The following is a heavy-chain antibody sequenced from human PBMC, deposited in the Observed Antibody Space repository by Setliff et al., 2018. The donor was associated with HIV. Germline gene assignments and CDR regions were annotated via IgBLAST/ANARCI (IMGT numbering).Heavy chain of an antibody. CDR2: ISGSGDIT. V-gene: IGHV3-23*01. Sequence: GGSLRLSCAASGFSFRSYAVSWVRQAPGKGLEWVSVISGSGDITYYRESVKGRFTVSRDNSKNTLFLQMNSLRAEDTAVYYCAKDFPPPNGMDVWGQGTTVTVSS. J-gene: IGHJ6*02. CDR3: AKDFPPPNGMDV. CDR1: GFSFRSYA.